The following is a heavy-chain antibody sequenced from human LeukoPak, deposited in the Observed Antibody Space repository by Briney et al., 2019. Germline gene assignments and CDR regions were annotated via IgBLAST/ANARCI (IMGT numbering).Heavy chain of an antibody. CDR3: AKDVTSNEYKYGDYVS. CDR1: GFTFSSYS. CDR2: ISGSGGRT. J-gene: IGHJ4*02. V-gene: IGHV3-23*01. Sequence: GGSLRLSCAASGFTFSSYSMNWVRQAPGKGLEGVSAISGSGGRTYYANSAKGRFTISRDNSKNTLYLQMNGLRAEDTAVYYCAKDVTSNEYKYGDYVSWGQGTLVTVSS. D-gene: IGHD5-24*01.